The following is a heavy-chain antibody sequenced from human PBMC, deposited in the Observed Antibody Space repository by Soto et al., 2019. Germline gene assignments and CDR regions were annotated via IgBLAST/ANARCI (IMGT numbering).Heavy chain of an antibody. CDR1: GVTFISYW. V-gene: IGHV3-7*01. CDR3: ARDSPNYDFWSGYSNNWFDP. CDR2: IKQDGSEK. J-gene: IGHJ5*02. Sequence: PGGSQRHSCAASGVTFISYWMSWVRQATGKGLEWVANIKQDGSEKYYVDSVKGRFTISRDNAKNSLYLQMNSLRAEDTAVYYCARDSPNYDFWSGYSNNWFDPWGQGTLVTSPQ. D-gene: IGHD3-3*01.